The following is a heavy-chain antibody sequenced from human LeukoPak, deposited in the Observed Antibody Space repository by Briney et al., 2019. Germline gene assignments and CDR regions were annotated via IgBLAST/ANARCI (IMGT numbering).Heavy chain of an antibody. Sequence: PGGSLRLSCAASGFTVSSYGMHWVRQAPGKGLEWVAFIRYDGSNKYYADSVKGRFTISRDNSKNTLYLQMNSLRAEDTAVYYCAKDYTGDFGVGVAFDIWGQGTMVTVSS. V-gene: IGHV3-30*02. D-gene: IGHD3-3*01. CDR3: AKDYTGDFGVGVAFDI. J-gene: IGHJ3*02. CDR2: IRYDGSNK. CDR1: GFTVSSYG.